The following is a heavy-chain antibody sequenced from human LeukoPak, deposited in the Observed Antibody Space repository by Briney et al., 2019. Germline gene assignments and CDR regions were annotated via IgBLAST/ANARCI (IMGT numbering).Heavy chain of an antibody. D-gene: IGHD5-24*01. Sequence: GGSLRLSWAASGFTFSNYDMHWVRQAPGKGLEWVSAISSSSSYIYYADSIKGRFTISRDNAENSLYLQMNSLRAVDTAVYFCARGEEKATITALDSWGQGTLVTVSS. J-gene: IGHJ4*02. CDR2: ISSSSSYI. V-gene: IGHV3-21*01. CDR1: GFTFSNYD. CDR3: ARGEEKATITALDS.